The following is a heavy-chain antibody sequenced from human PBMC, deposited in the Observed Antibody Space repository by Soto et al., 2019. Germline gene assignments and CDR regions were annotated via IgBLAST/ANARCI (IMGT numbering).Heavy chain of an antibody. CDR1: GGSIGTYY. Sequence: SETLSLTCTVSGGSIGTYYWSWIRQPPGKGLEWIGYIYYSGSTNYSPSLKSRLTMSVDTSKNQFSLKLNSVTAAGTAVYYCARDRLANWFDPWGQGTLVTVSS. CDR2: IYYSGST. J-gene: IGHJ5*02. CDR3: ARDRLANWFDP. V-gene: IGHV4-59*01. D-gene: IGHD3-9*01.